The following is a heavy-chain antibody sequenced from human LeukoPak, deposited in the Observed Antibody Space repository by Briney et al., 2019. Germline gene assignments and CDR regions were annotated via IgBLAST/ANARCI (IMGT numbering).Heavy chain of an antibody. J-gene: IGHJ4*02. CDR2: IYYSGST. CDR3: VGFGVSSGWAG. CDR1: GGSISSYY. D-gene: IGHD6-19*01. V-gene: IGHV4-59*12. Sequence: SETLSLTCTVSGGSISSYYWSWIRQPPGKGLEWIGYIYYSGSTNYNPSLKSRVSISVDKSKRQFSLKLTSVTAADTAVYYCVGFGVSSGWAGWGQGTLVTVSS.